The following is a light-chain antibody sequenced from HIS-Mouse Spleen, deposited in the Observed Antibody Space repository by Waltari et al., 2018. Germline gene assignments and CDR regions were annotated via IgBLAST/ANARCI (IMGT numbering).Light chain of an antibody. Sequence: EMVLTQSPGTLSLSPGESATLSCMASQRVSSSYLAWYQQKPGKAPRLLIYGASSRATGIPDRFSGSGSGTDFTLTISRLEPEDFAVYYCQQYGSSPLTFGGGTKVEIK. J-gene: IGKJ4*01. V-gene: IGKV3-20*01. CDR3: QQYGSSPLT. CDR2: GAS. CDR1: QRVSSSY.